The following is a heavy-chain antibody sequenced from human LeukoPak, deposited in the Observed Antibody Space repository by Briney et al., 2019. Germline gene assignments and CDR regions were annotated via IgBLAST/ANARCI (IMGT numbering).Heavy chain of an antibody. CDR3: ARVLTNYYYMDV. CDR2: ISSSGSTI. CDR1: GFTFSDYY. Sequence: GGPLRLSCAASGFTFSDYYMSWIRQAPGKGLEWVSYISSSGSTIYYADSVKGRFTISRDNAKNSLYLQMNSLTAEDTAVYYCARVLTNYYYMDVWGKGTTVTVSS. J-gene: IGHJ6*03. V-gene: IGHV3-11*04. D-gene: IGHD3-9*01.